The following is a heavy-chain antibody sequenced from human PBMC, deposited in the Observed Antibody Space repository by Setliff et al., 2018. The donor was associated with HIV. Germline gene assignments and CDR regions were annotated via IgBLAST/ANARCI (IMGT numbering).Heavy chain of an antibody. CDR2: IYNSGRT. V-gene: IGHV4-4*02. CDR3: AIPASSLAPN. Sequence: PSETLSLTCAVSGGSTRSSNWWSWVRQPPGKGLEWIGEIYNSGRTNYNPSLKSRVTISVDNSKNQFSLNLSSVTAADTAVYYCAIPASSLAPNWGRGTQVTVSS. CDR1: GGSTRSSNW. J-gene: IGHJ4*02.